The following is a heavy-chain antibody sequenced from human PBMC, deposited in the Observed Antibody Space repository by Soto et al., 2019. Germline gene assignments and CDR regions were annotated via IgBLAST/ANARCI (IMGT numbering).Heavy chain of an antibody. V-gene: IGHV4-59*08. CDR1: GGSISSYY. Sequence: QVQLQESGPGLVKPSETLSLTCTVSGGSISSYYWSCIRQPPGKGLEWIRYIYYSGSTNYNPSLKIRVTISVDTAKNQFSLKLSSVTAADTAVYYCARRANRLGFDYWGQGTLVTVSS. CDR2: IYYSGST. J-gene: IGHJ4*02. CDR3: ARRANRLGFDY. D-gene: IGHD2-21*01.